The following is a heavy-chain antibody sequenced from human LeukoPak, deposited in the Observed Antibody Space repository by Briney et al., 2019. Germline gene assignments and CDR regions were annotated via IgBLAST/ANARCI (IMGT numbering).Heavy chain of an antibody. CDR2: IHNGGST. V-gene: IGHV3-66*01. Sequence: PGGSLRLSCAASRFTFSTYAMSWVRQAPGKGLEWVSVIHNGGSTYYADSVKGRFTISRDNSKNTLYLQMNSLRAEDTAVYYCARDSTPSDTALDYWGQGTLVTVSS. D-gene: IGHD5-18*01. CDR3: ARDSTPSDTALDY. J-gene: IGHJ4*02. CDR1: RFTFSTYA.